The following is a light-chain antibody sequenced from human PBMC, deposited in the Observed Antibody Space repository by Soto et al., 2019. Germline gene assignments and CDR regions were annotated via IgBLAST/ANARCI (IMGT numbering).Light chain of an antibody. J-gene: IGKJ2*01. Sequence: EIVLTQSPGTLSLSPVERATLSCRASQSVSSSYLARYQQKPGQAPRLLIYGASSRATGIPDRFSGSGSGTDFTLTISRLEPEDFAVYYCQQYGSSPTYTFGQGTKLEIK. V-gene: IGKV3-20*01. CDR3: QQYGSSPTYT. CDR1: QSVSSSY. CDR2: GAS.